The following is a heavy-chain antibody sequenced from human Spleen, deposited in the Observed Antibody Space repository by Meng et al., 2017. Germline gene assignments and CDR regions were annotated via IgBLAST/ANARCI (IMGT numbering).Heavy chain of an antibody. CDR2: INPNSGGT. D-gene: IGHD6-13*01. J-gene: IGHJ5*02. Sequence: ASVKVSCKASGYTFTGYYMHWVRQAPGQGLEGMGRINPNSGGTNYAQQFQGRVTMTRDRSISTAYMELTRLRSDDTAVYYCARDRTAAGINWFDPWGQGTLVTVSS. CDR1: GYTFTGYY. V-gene: IGHV1-2*06. CDR3: ARDRTAAGINWFDP.